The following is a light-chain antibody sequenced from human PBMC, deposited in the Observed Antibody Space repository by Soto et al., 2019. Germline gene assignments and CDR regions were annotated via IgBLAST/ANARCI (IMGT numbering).Light chain of an antibody. CDR2: DVS. J-gene: IGLJ1*01. CDR3: SSYTTSYARQVV. Sequence: QSALTQPASVSGSPGQSITISCTGTSSDVGGYNYVSWYQHHPGKAPKLLIYDVSNRPSGVSNRFSGSKSDNTASLTISGLQPEDEADYYCSSYTTSYARQVVFGTGTKVTVL. V-gene: IGLV2-14*03. CDR1: SSDVGGYNY.